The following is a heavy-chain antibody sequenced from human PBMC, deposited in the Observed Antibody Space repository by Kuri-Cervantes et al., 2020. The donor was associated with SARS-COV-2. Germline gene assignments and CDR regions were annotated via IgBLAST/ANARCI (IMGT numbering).Heavy chain of an antibody. CDR2: INPSGGST. J-gene: IGHJ6*03. CDR3: ARVGGITIFGVVIGYYYMDV. D-gene: IGHD3-3*01. V-gene: IGHV1-46*01. Sequence: ASVKVSCKASGYTFTSYDINWGRQATGQGLEWMGIINPSGGSTSYAQKFQGRVTMTRDTSTSTVYMELSSLRSEDTAVYYCARVGGITIFGVVIGYYYMDVWGKGTTVTVSS. CDR1: GYTFTSYD.